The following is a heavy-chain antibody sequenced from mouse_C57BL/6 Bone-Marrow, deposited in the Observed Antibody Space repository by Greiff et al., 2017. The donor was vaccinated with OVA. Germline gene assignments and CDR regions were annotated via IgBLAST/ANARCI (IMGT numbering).Heavy chain of an antibody. V-gene: IGHV5-6*01. D-gene: IGHD1-1*01. CDR2: ISRGGSYT. CDR3: ARREYYYGSSFDY. CDR1: GFTFSSYG. J-gene: IGHJ2*01. Sequence: EVQVVESGGDLVKPGGSLKLSCAASGFTFSSYGMSWVRQTPDKRLEWVATISRGGSYTYYPDSVKGRFTISRDNAKNTLYLQMSSLKSEDTAMYYCARREYYYGSSFDYWGQGTTLTVSS.